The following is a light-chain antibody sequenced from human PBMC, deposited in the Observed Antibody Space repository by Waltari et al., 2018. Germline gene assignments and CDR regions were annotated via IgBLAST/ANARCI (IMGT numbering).Light chain of an antibody. CDR1: SSSIGSNA. CDR3: ATWDDSLNGYV. Sequence: QSVLTQPPSASGTPGQRVTISCSGSSSSIGSNAVNWYRQLPGAAPKLLICSNNQRPSGVPDRFSGSKSGTSASLAISGLQSEDEADFYWATWDDSLNGYVFGTGTKVTVL. V-gene: IGLV1-44*01. J-gene: IGLJ1*01. CDR2: SNN.